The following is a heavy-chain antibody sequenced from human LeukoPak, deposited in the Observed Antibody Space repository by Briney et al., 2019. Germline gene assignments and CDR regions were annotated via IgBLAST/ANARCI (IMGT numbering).Heavy chain of an antibody. V-gene: IGHV4-39*01. J-gene: IGHJ4*02. CDR3: ARRTSNPVGAIDY. Sequence: SETLSLTCTVPGGSISISNYYWGWIRQPPGRGLEWIGSISYSGTYYNPSLKSRLTISVDTSQNHFSLNLRSVTAADTAVYYCARRTSNPVGAIDYWGQGTLVTVSS. CDR2: ISYSGT. D-gene: IGHD1-26*01. CDR1: GGSISISNYY.